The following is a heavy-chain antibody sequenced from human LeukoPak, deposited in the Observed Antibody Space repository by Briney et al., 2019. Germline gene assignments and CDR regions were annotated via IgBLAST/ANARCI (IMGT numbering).Heavy chain of an antibody. CDR1: GFTFSSYG. Sequence: PGGSLRLSCAASGFTFSSYGMHWVRQAPGKGLEWVAVISYDGSNKYYADSVKGRFTISRDNSKNPLYLQMNSLRAEDTAVYYCAKEHCGGDCYYYYGMDVWGQGTTVTVSS. V-gene: IGHV3-30*18. J-gene: IGHJ6*02. CDR2: ISYDGSNK. CDR3: AKEHCGGDCYYYYGMDV. D-gene: IGHD2-21*02.